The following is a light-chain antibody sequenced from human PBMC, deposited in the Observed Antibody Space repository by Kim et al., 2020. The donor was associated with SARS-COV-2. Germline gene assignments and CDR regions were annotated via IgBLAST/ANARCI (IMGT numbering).Light chain of an antibody. V-gene: IGLV1-44*01. J-gene: IGLJ3*02. CDR3: ATWDGSLNGWV. CDR2: TNN. Sequence: QSVLTQPPSASGTPGQRVTISCSGSTSNIGSYTVNWYQHLPGTAPKLLIYTNNQRPSGVPDRFSGSKSGTSASLAISGLQSEDEADYFCATWDGSLNGWVFGGGTQLTGL. CDR1: TSNIGSYT.